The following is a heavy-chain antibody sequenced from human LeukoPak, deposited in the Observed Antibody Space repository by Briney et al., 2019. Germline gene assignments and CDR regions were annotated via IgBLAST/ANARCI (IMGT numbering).Heavy chain of an antibody. CDR3: ARDGLGVSLYSNYAFDY. J-gene: IGHJ4*02. Sequence: GASVKVSCKASGGTFSSYAISWVRQALGQGLEWMGGIIPIFGTANYAQKFQGRVTITADESTSTAYMELSSLRSEDTAVYYCARDGLGVSLYSNYAFDYGGQGTLVTVSS. V-gene: IGHV1-69*01. CDR1: GGTFSSYA. D-gene: IGHD4-11*01. CDR2: IIPIFGTA.